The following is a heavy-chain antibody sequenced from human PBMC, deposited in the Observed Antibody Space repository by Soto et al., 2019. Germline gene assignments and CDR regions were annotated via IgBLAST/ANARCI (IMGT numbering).Heavy chain of an antibody. CDR3: ARWWNDEEWVETMDV. CDR2: IYYDGSNE. V-gene: IGHV3-33*01. CDR1: GFSFSTYG. Sequence: QVHLVESGGGVVQPGRSLRLSCEASGFSFSTYGMHRVRQAPGKGLEWVAVIYYDGSNEYYSDSVRRRFTISRDNPRNTLYLQMNSLRGEDTAIYYCARWWNDEEWVETMDVWGQGTTVTVSS. D-gene: IGHD1-1*01. J-gene: IGHJ6*01.